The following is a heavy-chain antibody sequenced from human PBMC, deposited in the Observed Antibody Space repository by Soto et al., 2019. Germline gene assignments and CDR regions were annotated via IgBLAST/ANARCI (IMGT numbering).Heavy chain of an antibody. CDR2: IYYSGST. V-gene: IGHV4-59*01. CDR1: GGSFSGYY. CDR3: ARVPGP. Sequence: SETLSLTCAVYGGSFSGYYWSWIRQPPGKGLEWIGYIYYSGSTIYNPSLKSRVTISVDTSKNQFSLKLSSVTAADTAVYYCARVPGPWGQGTLVTVSS. J-gene: IGHJ5*02. D-gene: IGHD7-27*01.